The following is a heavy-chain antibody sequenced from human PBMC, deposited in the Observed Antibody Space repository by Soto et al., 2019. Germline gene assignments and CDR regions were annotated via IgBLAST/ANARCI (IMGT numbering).Heavy chain of an antibody. D-gene: IGHD6-6*01. Sequence: QITLKESGPTLVKPTQTLTLTCTFSGFSLSTSGVGVGWFRQPPGKALEWLALIYWDDDKRYRPSLKSRRTITKDTSKSQVVLTLTNMDPVDTATYYCAYRRSRSDLDYWGQGTLVTVSS. CDR2: IYWDDDK. J-gene: IGHJ4*02. CDR1: GFSLSTSGVG. V-gene: IGHV2-5*02. CDR3: AYRRSRSDLDY.